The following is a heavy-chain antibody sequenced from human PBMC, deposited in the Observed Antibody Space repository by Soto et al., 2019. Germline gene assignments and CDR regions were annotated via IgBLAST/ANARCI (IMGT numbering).Heavy chain of an antibody. V-gene: IGHV3-74*01. CDR1: GFTFDYYW. CDR2: INTDGSRT. D-gene: IGHD2-15*01. CDR3: ARTLMCSGGNCYPY. Sequence: HPGGSLRLSCAASGFTFDYYWMHWVRQAPGKGLVWVSRINTDGSRTNYADSVKGRFTISRDNARNSLFLQMTSLRAEDTAVYYCARTLMCSGGNCYPYWGRGTLVTVSS. J-gene: IGHJ4*01.